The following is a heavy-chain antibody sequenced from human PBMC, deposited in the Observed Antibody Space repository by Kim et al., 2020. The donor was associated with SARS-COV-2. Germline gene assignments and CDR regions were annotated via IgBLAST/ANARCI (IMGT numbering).Heavy chain of an antibody. J-gene: IGHJ4*02. CDR1: GFTFSSYW. V-gene: IGHV3-74*01. CDR3: ASCLSTNYYDSSGCDY. Sequence: GGSLRLSCAASGFTFSSYWMHWVRQAPGKGLVWVSRINSDGSSTSYADSVKGRFTISRDNAKNTLYLQMNSLRAEDTAVYYCASCLSTNYYDSSGCDYFGQGTMVTVSS. CDR2: INSDGSST. D-gene: IGHD3-22*01.